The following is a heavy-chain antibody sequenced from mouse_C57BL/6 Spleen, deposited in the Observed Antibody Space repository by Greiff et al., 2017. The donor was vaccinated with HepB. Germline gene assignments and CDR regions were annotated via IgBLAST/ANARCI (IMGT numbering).Heavy chain of an antibody. J-gene: IGHJ2*01. CDR2: TNPTNGRT. CDR1: GYTFTSYW. D-gene: IGHD1-1*01. CDR3: ARIKKIVATYVDY. Sequence: QVQLQQPGAELVKAGASVKMSCKASGYTFTSYWMHWVKQRLGQGLEWFAETNPTNGRTYYNEKFKSKATLTGDKSSSTAYMLLSGPTFEDSAVYYCARIKKIVATYVDYWGQGTTLVVSS. V-gene: IGHV1S81*02.